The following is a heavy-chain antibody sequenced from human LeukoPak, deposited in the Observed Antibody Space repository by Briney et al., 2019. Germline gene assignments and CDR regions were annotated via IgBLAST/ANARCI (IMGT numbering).Heavy chain of an antibody. J-gene: IGHJ4*02. CDR1: GGSFSGYY. CDR3: ARTGYVWGSYRYQPFDY. V-gene: IGHV4-34*01. Sequence: SETLSLTCAVYGGSFSGYYWSWIRQPPGKGLEWIWEINHSGSTNYNPSLKSRVTISVDTSKNQFSLKLSSVTAADTAVYYCARTGYVWGSYRYQPFDYWGQGTLVTVSS. D-gene: IGHD3-16*02. CDR2: INHSGST.